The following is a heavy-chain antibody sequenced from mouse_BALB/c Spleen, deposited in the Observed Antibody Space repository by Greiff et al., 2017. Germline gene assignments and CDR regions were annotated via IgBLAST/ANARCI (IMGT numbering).Heavy chain of an antibody. J-gene: IGHJ4*01. V-gene: IGHV3-6*02. CDR3: ARFDYDGYYAMDY. CDR2: ISYDGSN. Sequence: EVQLQQSGPGLVKPSQSLSLTCSVTGYSITSGYYWNWIRQFPGNKLEWMGYISYDGSNNYNPSLKNRISITRDTSKNQFFLKLNSVTTEDTATYYCARFDYDGYYAMDYWGQGTSVTVSS. D-gene: IGHD2-4*01. CDR1: GYSITSGYY.